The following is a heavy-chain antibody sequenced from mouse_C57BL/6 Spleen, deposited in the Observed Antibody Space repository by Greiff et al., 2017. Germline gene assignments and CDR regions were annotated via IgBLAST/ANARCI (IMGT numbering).Heavy chain of an antibody. CDR2: ISDGGSYT. V-gene: IGHV5-4*03. J-gene: IGHJ1*03. Sequence: EVKLVESGGGLVKPGGSLKLSCAASGFTFSSYAMSWVRQTPDKRLEWVATISDGGSYTYYPDNVKGRFTISRDNAKNNLYLQMSHLKSEDTAMYYCARGGGGYFDVWGTGTTVTVSS. CDR3: ARGGGGYFDV. CDR1: GFTFSSYA. D-gene: IGHD1-1*02.